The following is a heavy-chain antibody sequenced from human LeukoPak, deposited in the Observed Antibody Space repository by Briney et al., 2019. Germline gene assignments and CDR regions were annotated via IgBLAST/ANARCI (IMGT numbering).Heavy chain of an antibody. CDR1: GYTFTNYP. CDR3: ARVYSSGWYFDP. Sequence: ASVKVSCKASGYTFTNYPITWVRQAPGQGLEWMGWINPNSGGTNYAQKFQGRVTMTRDTSISTAYMELSRLRSDDTAVYYCARVYSSGWYFDPWGQGTLVTVSS. V-gene: IGHV1-2*02. D-gene: IGHD6-19*01. CDR2: INPNSGGT. J-gene: IGHJ5*02.